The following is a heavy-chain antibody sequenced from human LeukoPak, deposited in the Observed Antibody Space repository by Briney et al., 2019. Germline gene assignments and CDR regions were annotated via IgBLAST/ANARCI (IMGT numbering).Heavy chain of an antibody. V-gene: IGHV4-61*02. Sequence: SETLSLTCTVSGGSISSGSYYWSWIRQPAGKGLERIGRIYTSGSTNYNPSLKSRVTISVDTSKNQFSLKLSSVTAADTAVYYCARGLNNLSGNWYFDLWGRGTLVTVSS. CDR1: GGSISSGSYY. D-gene: IGHD1-14*01. CDR2: IYTSGST. CDR3: ARGLNNLSGNWYFDL. J-gene: IGHJ2*01.